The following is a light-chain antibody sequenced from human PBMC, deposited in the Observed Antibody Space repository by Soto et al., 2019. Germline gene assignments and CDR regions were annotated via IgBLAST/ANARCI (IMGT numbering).Light chain of an antibody. CDR1: ESVSNY. J-gene: IGKJ3*01. V-gene: IGKV3-11*01. CDR3: QHRSDWPFP. Sequence: EVVLTQSPATLSLSPGDRATLSCRASESVSNYLAWYHQKPGQPPRLVIYDVSSRATGIPARFSGSGSGTDFTLTISSLEPEVFAVYYCQHRSDWPFPFGPGTRVDI. CDR2: DVS.